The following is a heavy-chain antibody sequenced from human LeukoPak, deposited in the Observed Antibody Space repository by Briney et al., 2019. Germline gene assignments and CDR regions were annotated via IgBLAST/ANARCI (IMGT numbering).Heavy chain of an antibody. D-gene: IGHD2-2*01. V-gene: IGHV1-2*02. CDR3: AFQLLGSGMDV. Sequence: ASVKVSCKASGYTFTGYYMHWVRQAPGQGLEWMGWINPNRGGTNYAQKFQGRVTMTRDTSISTAYMELSRLRSDDTAVYYCAFQLLGSGMDVWGQGTTVTVSS. CDR2: INPNRGGT. CDR1: GYTFTGYY. J-gene: IGHJ6*02.